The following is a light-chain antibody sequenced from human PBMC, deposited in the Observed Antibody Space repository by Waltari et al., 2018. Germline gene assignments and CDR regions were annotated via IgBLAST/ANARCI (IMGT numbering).Light chain of an antibody. CDR1: QSISTY. CDR3: QQSYSPPFT. Sequence: DIQMTQSPSSLSASVGDRFTISCRASQSISTYLTWFQQRPGKVPRLLIYAASSLQSGVPSRFSGSGSGTDFTLTISNVQPEDFVTYYCQQSYSPPFTFGGGTKVEIK. V-gene: IGKV1-39*01. J-gene: IGKJ4*01. CDR2: AAS.